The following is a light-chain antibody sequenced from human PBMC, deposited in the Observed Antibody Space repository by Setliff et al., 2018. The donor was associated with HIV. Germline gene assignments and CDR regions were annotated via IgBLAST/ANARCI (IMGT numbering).Light chain of an antibody. CDR3: SSYTSGSTLGV. J-gene: IGLJ1*01. Sequence: QSVLTQPASVSGSPGQSITISCTGTSSDVGNYNYVSWYQQHPGKAPKVMIYEVSNRPSGVSNRFSGSKSGNTASLTISGLQAEDEADYYCSSYTSGSTLGVFGTGTKVTVL. V-gene: IGLV2-14*01. CDR2: EVS. CDR1: SSDVGNYNY.